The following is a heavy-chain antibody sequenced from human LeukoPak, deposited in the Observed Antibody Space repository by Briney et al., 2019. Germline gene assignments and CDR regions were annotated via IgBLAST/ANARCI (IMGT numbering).Heavy chain of an antibody. CDR2: INPNSGGT. CDR3: AREQYGSGSSPYYYGMDV. J-gene: IGHJ6*02. V-gene: IGHV1-2*02. Sequence: ASVKVSCKASGFTFTAYYINWVRQAPGQGLEWMGWINPNSGGTNYAQKFQGRVTMTRDTSISTAYMELSRLRSDDTAVYYCAREQYGSGSSPYYYGMDVWGQGTTVTVSS. D-gene: IGHD3-10*01. CDR1: GFTFTAYY.